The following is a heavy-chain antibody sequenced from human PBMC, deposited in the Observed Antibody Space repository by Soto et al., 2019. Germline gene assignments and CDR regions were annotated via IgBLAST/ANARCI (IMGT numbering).Heavy chain of an antibody. D-gene: IGHD6-25*01. V-gene: IGHV4-59*01. Sequence: SETLSLTCTVSGGSIGSYYWSWIRQPPGKGLEWIGYIYYSGSTNYNPSLKSRVTISVDTSKNQFSLKVSSVTAADTAVYYCASTSSGNWFDSWGQGTLVTVSS. CDR3: ASTSSGNWFDS. J-gene: IGHJ5*01. CDR2: IYYSGST. CDR1: GGSIGSYY.